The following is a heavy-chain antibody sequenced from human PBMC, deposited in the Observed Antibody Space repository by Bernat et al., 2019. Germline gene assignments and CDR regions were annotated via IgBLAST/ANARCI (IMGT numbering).Heavy chain of an antibody. Sequence: QVQLQESGPGLVKPSETLSLTCAVSGYSISSGYYWGWIRQPPGKGLEWIGSIYHSGSTYYNPSLKSRVTISVDTSKNQFSLKLSSVTAADTAVYYCARSPGRITGINWFDPGGQGTLVTVSS. D-gene: IGHD1-20*01. CDR1: GYSISSGYY. CDR3: ARSPGRITGINWFDP. J-gene: IGHJ5*02. V-gene: IGHV4-38-2*01. CDR2: IYHSGST.